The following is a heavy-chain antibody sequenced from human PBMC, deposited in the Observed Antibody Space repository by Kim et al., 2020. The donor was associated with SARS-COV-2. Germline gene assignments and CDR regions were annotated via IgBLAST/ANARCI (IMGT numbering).Heavy chain of an antibody. CDR1: GYTFTNYG. CDR2: INAGNGNR. V-gene: IGHV1-3*01. Sequence: ASVKVSCKASGYTFTNYGMQWVRQAPGQRLEWMGWINAGNGNRKYSQKFQDRVTITRDTSASTAYMELSSLRSEDTAVYYCARAGGDTSSWPDFWGQGTLLTVSS. CDR3: ARAGGDTSSWPDF. J-gene: IGHJ4*02. D-gene: IGHD6-13*01.